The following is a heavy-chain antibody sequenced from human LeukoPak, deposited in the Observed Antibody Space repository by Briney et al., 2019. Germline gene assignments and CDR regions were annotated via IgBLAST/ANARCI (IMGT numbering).Heavy chain of an antibody. Sequence: GASVKVSCKASGYTFTGYYMHWVRQAPGQGLEWMGWINTNTGNPTYAQGFTGRFVFSLDTSVSTAYLQISSLKAEDTAVYYCARDSRTWFGELLRWFDPWGQGTLVTVSS. CDR1: GYTFTGYY. CDR3: ARDSRTWFGELLRWFDP. V-gene: IGHV7-4-1*02. J-gene: IGHJ5*02. CDR2: INTNTGNP. D-gene: IGHD3-10*01.